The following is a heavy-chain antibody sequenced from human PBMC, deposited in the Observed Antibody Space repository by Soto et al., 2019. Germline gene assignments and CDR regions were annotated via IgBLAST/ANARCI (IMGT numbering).Heavy chain of an antibody. J-gene: IGHJ5*02. D-gene: IGHD4-17*01. CDR1: AGSISSGDYY. V-gene: IGHV4-30-4*01. CDR3: ASGTVYGWFDP. CDR2: IYYSGST. Sequence: QVQLQESGPGLVKPSQTLSLTCTVSAGSISSGDYYWNWIRQPPGKGLEWIGYIYYSGSTYYNPSLLGRVTIPIDTSKNQFALKLSFVTAADTAVYYCASGTVYGWFDPWGQGTLVTVSS.